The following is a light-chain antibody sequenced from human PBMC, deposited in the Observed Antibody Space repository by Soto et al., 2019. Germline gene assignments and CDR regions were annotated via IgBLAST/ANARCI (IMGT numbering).Light chain of an antibody. Sequence: EIVLTQSPGSLSLSPGQRATLSCRASQSVDTTFFAWYQKKPGQAPRLLIYGASKRDTGIPDRFSGSGSGTAFTLIINRLEPEDFAVYYCQHDMSSVTFGQGTKVEI. CDR2: GAS. J-gene: IGKJ1*01. CDR3: QHDMSSVT. V-gene: IGKV3-20*01. CDR1: QSVDTTF.